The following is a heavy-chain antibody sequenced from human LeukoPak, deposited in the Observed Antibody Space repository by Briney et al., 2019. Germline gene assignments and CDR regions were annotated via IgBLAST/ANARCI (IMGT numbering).Heavy chain of an antibody. J-gene: IGHJ4*02. CDR1: GFTFSSYA. Sequence: GGSLRLSCVASGFTFSSYAMSWVRQAPGKGLECVSTVSGSGDSAYYADSVKGRFTISRDNSKNTLYLQMHSLTADDSAVYYCAKGTIYYDILDYWGQGTLVTVSS. CDR3: AKGTIYYDILDY. CDR2: VSGSGDSA. V-gene: IGHV3-23*01. D-gene: IGHD3-9*01.